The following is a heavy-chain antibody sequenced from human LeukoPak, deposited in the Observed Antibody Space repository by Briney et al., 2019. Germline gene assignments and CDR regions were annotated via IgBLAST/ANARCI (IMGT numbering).Heavy chain of an antibody. D-gene: IGHD3-16*02. V-gene: IGHV1-69*05. Sequence: SVKVSCKASGGTFSSYAISWVRQAPGQGLEWMGRIIPIFGTANYAQKFQGRVTITTDESTSTAYMELSSLRSEDTAVYYCARDRNFNYVWGSYRYNPFDYWGQGTLVTVSS. CDR2: IIPIFGTA. CDR1: GGTFSSYA. J-gene: IGHJ4*02. CDR3: ARDRNFNYVWGSYRYNPFDY.